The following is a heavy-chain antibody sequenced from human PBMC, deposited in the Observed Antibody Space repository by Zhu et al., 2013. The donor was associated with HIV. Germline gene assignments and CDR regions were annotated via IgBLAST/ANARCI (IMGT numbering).Heavy chain of an antibody. CDR2: IYPRDSDT. J-gene: IGHJ4*02. CDR1: GYSFTSYW. D-gene: IGHD5-12*01. CDR3: ARVNSYGYSGYDREYYFDF. Sequence: EVQLVQSGAEVKKPGESLKISCKASGYSFTSYWIGWVRQMPGKGLEWMAIIYPRDSDTKYSPSLQGQVTISVDKSISTAYLQWGSVKASDNAMYYCARVNSYGYSGYDREYYFDFWGQGTLVTVSS. V-gene: IGHV5-51*01.